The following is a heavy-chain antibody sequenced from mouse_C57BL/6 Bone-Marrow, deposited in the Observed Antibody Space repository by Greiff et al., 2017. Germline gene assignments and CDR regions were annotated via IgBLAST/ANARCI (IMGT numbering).Heavy chain of an antibody. J-gene: IGHJ4*01. CDR2: ISSGNSTI. D-gene: IGHD1-1*01. CDR1: GFTFSDYG. Sequence: EVHLVESGGGLVKPGGSLKLSCEASGFTFSDYGMHWVRQAPGKGLEWVAYISSGNSTIYYADTVKGRFTISRDNANNTLFMEMTSLRSEDTAMYYCARRLLRAMDYWGQGTSVTVSS. CDR3: ARRLLRAMDY. V-gene: IGHV5-17*01.